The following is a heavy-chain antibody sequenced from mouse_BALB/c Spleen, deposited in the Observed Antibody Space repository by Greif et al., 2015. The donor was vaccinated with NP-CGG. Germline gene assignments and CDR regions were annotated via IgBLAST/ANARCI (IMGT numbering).Heavy chain of an antibody. V-gene: IGHV1S81*02. J-gene: IGHJ4*01. CDR2: INPSNGRT. CDR1: GYTFTSYW. CDR3: ARYYYAMDY. Sequence: QVQLQDSGAELVKPGASVKLSCKASGYTFTSYWMHWVKQRPGQGLEWIGEINPSNGRTNYNEKFKSKATLTVDKSSSTAYMQLSSLTSEDSAVYYCARYYYAMDYWGQGTSVTVSS.